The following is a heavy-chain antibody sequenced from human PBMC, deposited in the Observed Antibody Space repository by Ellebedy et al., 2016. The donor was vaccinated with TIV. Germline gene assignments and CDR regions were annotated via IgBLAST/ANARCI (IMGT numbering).Heavy chain of an antibody. D-gene: IGHD5-18*01. J-gene: IGHJ4*02. CDR1: GFTVSSNY. Sequence: PGGSLRLSCAASGFTVSSNYMSWVRQAPGKGLEWVSVIYSGGATSYADSVKGRFTISRDNSKNTLYLQMNSRRVEDTAVYYCARKYIYGFDWGQGTLVTVSS. CDR2: IYSGGAT. V-gene: IGHV3-66*01. CDR3: ARKYIYGFD.